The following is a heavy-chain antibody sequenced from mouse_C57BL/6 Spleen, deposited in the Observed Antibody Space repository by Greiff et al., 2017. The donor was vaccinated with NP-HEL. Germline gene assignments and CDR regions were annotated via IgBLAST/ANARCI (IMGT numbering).Heavy chain of an antibody. CDR2: FYPGSGSI. CDR1: GYTFTEYT. Sequence: VQLQESGAELVKPGASVKLSCKASGYTFTEYTIHWVKQRSGQGLEWIGWFYPGSGSIKYNEKFKDKATLTADKSSSTVYMELSRLTSEDSAVXFSARHGPYYGDDDADWYSYVWGTETPVTASP. J-gene: IGHJ1*03. CDR3: ARHGPYYGDDDADWYSYV. V-gene: IGHV1-62-2*01. D-gene: IGHD2-2*01.